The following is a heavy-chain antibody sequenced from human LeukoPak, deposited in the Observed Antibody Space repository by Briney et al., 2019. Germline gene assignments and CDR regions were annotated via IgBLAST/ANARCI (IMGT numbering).Heavy chain of an antibody. V-gene: IGHV4-59*08. CDR3: ARLVAVTGTVDYFDL. CDR2: IYYKGTT. Sequence: SETLSLTCVVSGGSISGYHWSWIRQPPGKGLEWIGYIYYKGTTNYNPSLKSRVAISLDTSTNQFSLKLSSMTAADTAIYYCARLVAVTGTVDYFDLWGQGAVVTVSS. CDR1: GGSISGYH. D-gene: IGHD2-21*02. J-gene: IGHJ5*02.